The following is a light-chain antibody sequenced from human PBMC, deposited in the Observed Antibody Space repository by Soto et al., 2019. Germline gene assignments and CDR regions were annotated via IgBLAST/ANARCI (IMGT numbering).Light chain of an antibody. CDR3: QQYGSSIPIT. Sequence: ELVLTQSPATLSLSPGESATLSCLASQSVGIYLAWYQQKPGQAPRLLLYGASSRATGVPDRFSGSGSGTDFTLTTSRLEPQDFAVYYCQQYGSSIPITFGQGTRLEIK. CDR1: QSVGIY. CDR2: GAS. V-gene: IGKV3-20*01. J-gene: IGKJ5*01.